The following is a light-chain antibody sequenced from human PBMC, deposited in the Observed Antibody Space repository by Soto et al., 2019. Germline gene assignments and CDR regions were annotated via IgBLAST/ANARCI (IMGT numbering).Light chain of an antibody. V-gene: IGKV3-15*01. CDR1: HSVRSD. Sequence: EIVMTQSPATLSVSPGERATLSCRASHSVRSDLAWYQQKPDQSPRLLIFDASTRATGIPARFSGSGSGTEFTLTISNLQSEDFAVYYCHQYNKWPPITFGQGTRLEIK. CDR2: DAS. CDR3: HQYNKWPPIT. J-gene: IGKJ5*01.